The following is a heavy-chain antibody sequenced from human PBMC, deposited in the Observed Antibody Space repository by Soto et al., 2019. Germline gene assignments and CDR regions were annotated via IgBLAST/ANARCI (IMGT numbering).Heavy chain of an antibody. Sequence: ASGKVSCQASGYTFTRYGISWVRQAPGQGLEWMGWISAYNGNTNYAQKLQGRVTMTTDTSTSTAYMERRSLRSDDTAVYYCARFRKWDDAFDIWGQGTMVTVSS. CDR2: ISAYNGNT. J-gene: IGHJ3*02. V-gene: IGHV1-18*01. CDR3: ARFRKWDDAFDI. CDR1: GYTFTRYG. D-gene: IGHD1-26*01.